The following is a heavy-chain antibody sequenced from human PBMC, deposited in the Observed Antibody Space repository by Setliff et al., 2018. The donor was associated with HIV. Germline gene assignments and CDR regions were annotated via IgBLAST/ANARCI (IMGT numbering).Heavy chain of an antibody. CDR2: IHHSGST. Sequence: SETLSLTCAVSGYTISSGYYWGWIRQSPGKGLEWIGNIHHSGSTYYNPSLKSRVSISVDKSKNHLSLDLTSVTAADSAVYYCARSKSTDYDYYDSTGGRLGAFDIWGQGTMVTVSS. V-gene: IGHV4-38-2*01. CDR3: ARSKSTDYDYYDSTGGRLGAFDI. CDR1: GYTISSGYY. J-gene: IGHJ3*02. D-gene: IGHD3-22*01.